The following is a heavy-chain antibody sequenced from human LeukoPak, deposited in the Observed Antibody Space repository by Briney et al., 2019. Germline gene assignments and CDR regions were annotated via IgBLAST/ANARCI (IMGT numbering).Heavy chain of an antibody. Sequence: SETLSLTCTVSGGSISSSSYYWGWIRQPPGKGLEWIGSIYYSGSTYYNPSLKSRVTISVDTSKNQFSLKPSSVTAADTAVYYCARPLAAAGPIDYWGQGTLVTVSS. V-gene: IGHV4-39*01. CDR2: IYYSGST. D-gene: IGHD6-13*01. J-gene: IGHJ4*02. CDR3: ARPLAAAGPIDY. CDR1: GGSISSSSYY.